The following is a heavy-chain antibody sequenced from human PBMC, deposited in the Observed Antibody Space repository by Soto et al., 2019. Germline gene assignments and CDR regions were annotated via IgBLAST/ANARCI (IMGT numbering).Heavy chain of an antibody. Sequence: QVQLQESGPGLVKPSETLSLTCTVSGGSISSYYWSWIRQPPGKGLEWIGYIYYSGSTNYNPSLKSRFTISVDTSKNQFSLKLSSVPAADTAVYYCARRDYYGSGSYWGGVGMDVWGQGTTVTVSS. V-gene: IGHV4-59*01. J-gene: IGHJ6*02. CDR1: GGSISSYY. CDR3: ARRDYYGSGSYWGGVGMDV. CDR2: IYYSGST. D-gene: IGHD3-10*01.